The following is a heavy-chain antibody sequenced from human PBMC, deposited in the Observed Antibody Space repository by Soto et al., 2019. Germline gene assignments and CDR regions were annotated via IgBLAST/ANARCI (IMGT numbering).Heavy chain of an antibody. Sequence: EVQLLESGGDLVQPGGSLRLSCAASGFTFSSYAMSWVRQAPGKGLEWVSTIRDSGGRTYYADSVKGRFTISRDNSKTTLYRQMNTLRAEDTAVYYCAKDMGRDYWYFDLWGRGTLVTVSS. D-gene: IGHD3-10*01. CDR3: AKDMGRDYWYFDL. CDR1: GFTFSSYA. CDR2: IRDSGGRT. V-gene: IGHV3-23*01. J-gene: IGHJ2*01.